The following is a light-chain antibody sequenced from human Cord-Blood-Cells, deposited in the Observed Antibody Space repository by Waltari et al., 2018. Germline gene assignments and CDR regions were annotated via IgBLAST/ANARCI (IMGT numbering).Light chain of an antibody. Sequence: QSALTQPRSVSGSPGQSVTISCTGTSSDVGGYNYVSWYQQHPGKAPKLIIYDVSKRPSGVPDRFSGSKSGNTASLTISGLQAEDEADYYCCSYAGSYTFERVFGGGTKLTVL. CDR1: SSDVGGYNY. J-gene: IGLJ3*02. CDR3: CSYAGSYTFERV. CDR2: DVS. V-gene: IGLV2-11*01.